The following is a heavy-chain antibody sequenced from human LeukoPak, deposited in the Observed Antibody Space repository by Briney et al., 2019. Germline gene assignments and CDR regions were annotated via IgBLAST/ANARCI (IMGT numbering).Heavy chain of an antibody. D-gene: IGHD3-10*02. CDR2: ISSSGSTI. Sequence: GGSLRLSCAASGLTFSSYSMNWVRQAPGKGLEWVSYISSSGSTIYYADSVKGRFTISRDNAKNSLYLQMNSLRAEDTAVYYCAELGITMIGGVWGKGTTVTISS. CDR3: AELGITMIGGV. CDR1: GLTFSSYS. V-gene: IGHV3-48*04. J-gene: IGHJ6*04.